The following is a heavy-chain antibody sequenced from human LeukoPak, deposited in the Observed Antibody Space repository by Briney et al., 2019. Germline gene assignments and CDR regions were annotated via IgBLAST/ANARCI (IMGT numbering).Heavy chain of an antibody. CDR2: ISYDGSNK. Sequence: PGGSLRLSCAASGFTFSNYAVHWVRQAPGKGLEWVAVISYDGSNKYTADSVKGRFTISRDNSKNTLYLQMNSLRAEDTAVYYCVAAAAVAYYFDYWGQGTLVTVSS. CDR3: VAAAAVAYYFDY. J-gene: IGHJ4*02. V-gene: IGHV3-30-3*01. CDR1: GFTFSNYA. D-gene: IGHD6-25*01.